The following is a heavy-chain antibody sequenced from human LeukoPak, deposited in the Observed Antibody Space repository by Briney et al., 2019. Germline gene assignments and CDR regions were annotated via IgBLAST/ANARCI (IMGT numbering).Heavy chain of an antibody. Sequence: GGSLRLSCAASGFTFSSYAMSWVRQAPGKGLEWVSAISGSGGSTYYADSVKGRFTISRDNSKNTLYLQMNSLRAEDTAVYYCASAVRRDGYNPPDYWGQGTLVTVSS. CDR1: GFTFSSYA. J-gene: IGHJ4*02. D-gene: IGHD5-24*01. CDR3: ASAVRRDGYNPPDY. CDR2: ISGSGGST. V-gene: IGHV3-23*01.